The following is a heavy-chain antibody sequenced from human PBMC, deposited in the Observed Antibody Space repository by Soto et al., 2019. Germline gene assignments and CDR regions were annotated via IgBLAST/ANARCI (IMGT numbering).Heavy chain of an antibody. V-gene: IGHV3-23*01. D-gene: IGHD1-1*01. J-gene: IGHJ4*02. Sequence: EVQLLESGGKLVQPGGSLTLSCAASGFTFSTYAMAWVRQAPGKGLEWVSGVSASGLNTDYADPVKGRFYISRDNSKNTVSVHMNILRAEDTALYYCAKERPRRISGYFFDYWGQGTTVTVSS. CDR2: VSASGLNT. CDR1: GFTFSTYA. CDR3: AKERPRRISGYFFDY.